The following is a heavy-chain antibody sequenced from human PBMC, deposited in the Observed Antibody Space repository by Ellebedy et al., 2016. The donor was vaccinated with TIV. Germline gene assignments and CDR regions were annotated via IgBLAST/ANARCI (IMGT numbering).Heavy chain of an antibody. CDR3: AKSDAWRDTRSSYRLYFDN. CDR1: GFTFRGYA. D-gene: IGHD1-26*01. V-gene: IGHV3-23*01. J-gene: IGHJ4*02. Sequence: GESLKISCVASGFTFRGYAMSWVRQAPGKGLEWVSDISGSGWTTYYADSVKGRFTIARDNSKNTVFLQMNSLSADDTAVYYCAKSDAWRDTRSSYRLYFDNWGQGTLVTVSS. CDR2: ISGSGWTT.